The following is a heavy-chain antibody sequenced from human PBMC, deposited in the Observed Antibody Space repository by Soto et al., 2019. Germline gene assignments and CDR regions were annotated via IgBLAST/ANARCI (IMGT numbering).Heavy chain of an antibody. J-gene: IGHJ4*02. V-gene: IGHV1-8*01. CDR2: MNPNSGNT. CDR1: GYTFTSYD. D-gene: IGHD6-19*01. CDR3: ARSVEWLASFDY. Sequence: QVQLEQSGAEVKKPGASVKVSCKASGYTFTSYDINWVRQATGQGLEWMGWMNPNSGNTGYAQKFQGRVTMTRNTSISTAYMELSSLRSEDTAVYYCARSVEWLASFDYWGQGTLVTVSS.